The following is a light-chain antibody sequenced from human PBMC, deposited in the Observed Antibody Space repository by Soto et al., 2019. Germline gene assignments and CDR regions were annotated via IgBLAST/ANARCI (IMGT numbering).Light chain of an antibody. J-gene: IGKJ2*01. CDR2: GAS. V-gene: IGKV3-15*01. CDR1: ESISTN. CDR3: HQYNNRPPYT. Sequence: EIVMTPSPATLSVSPGDRATVSCRARESISTNLAWYQQRPGQAPRLLIYGASTRATGIPARFSGSGYATEFTLTISSLESEDFAVYYCHQYNNRPPYTFGQGTQLEI.